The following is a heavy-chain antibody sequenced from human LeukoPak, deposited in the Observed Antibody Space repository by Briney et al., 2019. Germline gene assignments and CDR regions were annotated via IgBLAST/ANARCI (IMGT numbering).Heavy chain of an antibody. CDR2: VFYTGTT. CDR3: ARLSMVRGVPNWFDP. Sequence: SEALSLTCTVSGGSISSYYWSWIRQPPGKGLEWIGYVFYTGTTHYNPSLKSRVTISVDTSKNQFSLKLSAVTAADTAVYYCARLSMVRGVPNWFDPWGQGTLVTVSS. J-gene: IGHJ5*02. D-gene: IGHD3-10*01. CDR1: GGSISSYY. V-gene: IGHV4-59*08.